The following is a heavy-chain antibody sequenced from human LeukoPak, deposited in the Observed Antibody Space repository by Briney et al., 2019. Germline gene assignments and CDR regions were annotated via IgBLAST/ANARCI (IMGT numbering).Heavy chain of an antibody. CDR2: IYYSGST. CDR1: GGSISSSSYY. CDR3: ARADILTGAAFIN. D-gene: IGHD3-9*01. V-gene: IGHV4-39*07. J-gene: IGHJ4*02. Sequence: SETLSLTCTVSGGSISSSSYYWGWIRQPPGKGLEWIGSIYYSGSTYYNPSLKSRVTISVDTSKNQFSLKLSSVTAADTAVYYCARADILTGAAFINWGQGTLVTVSS.